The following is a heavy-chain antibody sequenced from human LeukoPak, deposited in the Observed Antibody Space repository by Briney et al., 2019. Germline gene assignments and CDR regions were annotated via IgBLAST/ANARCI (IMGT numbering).Heavy chain of an antibody. Sequence: PGGSLRLSCAASGFTFSSYSMNRVRQAPGKGLEWVSSISTSSIYIYYADSMKGRFTISRDNAKKSLYLQMNSLRAEDTAVYYCARGHGVVAASDDAFDIWGQGTMVTVSS. J-gene: IGHJ3*02. V-gene: IGHV3-21*01. CDR2: ISTSSIYI. CDR1: GFTFSSYS. D-gene: IGHD2-2*01. CDR3: ARGHGVVAASDDAFDI.